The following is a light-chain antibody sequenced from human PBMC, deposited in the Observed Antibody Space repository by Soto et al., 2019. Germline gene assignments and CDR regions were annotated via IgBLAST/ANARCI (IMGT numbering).Light chain of an antibody. CDR2: GAS. CDR3: QQANSFPLT. CDR1: QSVSSH. J-gene: IGKJ4*01. Sequence: EILLTQSPATLSVSPGERATLSCRASQSVSSHLAWYQQKPGQAPRLLIYGASSRATGIPDRFSGSGSGTDFTLTISSLQPEDFAIYYCQQANSFPLTFGGGTKVDI. V-gene: IGKV3D-15*01.